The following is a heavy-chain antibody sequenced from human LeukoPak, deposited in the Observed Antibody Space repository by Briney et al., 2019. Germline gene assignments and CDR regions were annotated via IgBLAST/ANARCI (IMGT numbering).Heavy chain of an antibody. V-gene: IGHV4-59*01. CDR2: IYYSGST. J-gene: IGHJ4*02. CDR3: AREPDSSSYYFDY. D-gene: IGHD3-22*01. Sequence: SETLSLTCTISGGSISSYYWGWIRQPPGKGLDWIGYIYYSGSTKYNPSLKSRVTISVDTSKNQFSLKLSSVTAADTAVYYCAREPDSSSYYFDYWGQGTLVTVSS. CDR1: GGSISSYY.